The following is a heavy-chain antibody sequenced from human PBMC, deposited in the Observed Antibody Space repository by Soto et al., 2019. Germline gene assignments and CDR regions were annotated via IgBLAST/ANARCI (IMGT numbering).Heavy chain of an antibody. CDR1: GYTFTSYG. D-gene: IGHD3-9*01. V-gene: IGHV1-18*01. J-gene: IGHJ5*02. CDR2: ISAYNGNT. CDR3: ARDRSHYDILTGYYKGLNWFDP. Sequence: ASVKVSCKASGYTFTSYGISWVRQAPGQGLEWMGWISAYNGNTNYAQKLQGRVTMTTDTSTSTAYMELRSLRSDDTAVYYCARDRSHYDILTGYYKGLNWFDPWGQGTLVTVSS.